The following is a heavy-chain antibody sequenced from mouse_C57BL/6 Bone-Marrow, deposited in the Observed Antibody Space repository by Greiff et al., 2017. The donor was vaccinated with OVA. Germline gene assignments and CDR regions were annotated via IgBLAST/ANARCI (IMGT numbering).Heavy chain of an antibody. J-gene: IGHJ1*03. D-gene: IGHD5-5*01. V-gene: IGHV2-9*01. CDR3: AKRDYLYWYFDV. CDR1: GFSLTSYG. CDR2: LCGGGST. Sequence: VKLVDSGPGLVAPSQRLSITCTVSGFSLTSYGVDWVRQPPGKSLEWLGVLCGGGSTTCNSARMSRLSISKDNSKSKVFLNMNSLQNDDTAIYYCAKRDYLYWYFDVGGTGTTVTVSS.